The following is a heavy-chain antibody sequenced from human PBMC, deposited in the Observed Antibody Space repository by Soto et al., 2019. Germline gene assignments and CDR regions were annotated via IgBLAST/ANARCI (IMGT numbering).Heavy chain of an antibody. J-gene: IGHJ4*02. V-gene: IGHV3-21*01. D-gene: IGHD5-18*01. CDR1: GFTFSSYS. CDR3: ARDQPGYSYGYGLGY. Sequence: EVQLVESGGGLVKPGGSLRLSCAASGFTFSSYSMNWVRQAPGKGLEWLSSISSSSSYIYYADSVKGRFTISRDNAKNSPYLQMNSLRAEDTAVYYCARDQPGYSYGYGLGYWGQGTLVTVSS. CDR2: ISSSSSYI.